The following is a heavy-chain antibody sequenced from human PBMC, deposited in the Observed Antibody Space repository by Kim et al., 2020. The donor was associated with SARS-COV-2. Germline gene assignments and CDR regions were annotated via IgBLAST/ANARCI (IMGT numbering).Heavy chain of an antibody. CDR2: IKSKTDGGTT. Sequence: GGSLRLSCAASGFTFSNAWMSWVRQAPGKGLEWVGRIKSKTDGGTTDYAAPVKGRFTISRDDSKNTLYLQMNSLKTEDTAVYYCTTSNLGYCSSTSCFRWGQGTLVTVSS. J-gene: IGHJ4*02. V-gene: IGHV3-15*01. CDR3: TTSNLGYCSSTSCFR. CDR1: GFTFSNAW. D-gene: IGHD2-2*01.